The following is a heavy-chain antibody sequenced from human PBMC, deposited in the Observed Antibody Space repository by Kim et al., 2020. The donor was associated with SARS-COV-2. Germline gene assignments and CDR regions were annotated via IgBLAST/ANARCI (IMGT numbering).Heavy chain of an antibody. D-gene: IGHD3-9*01. J-gene: IGHJ6*02. CDR2: TSSSSSYI. Sequence: GGSLRLSCAASGFTFSSYSMNWVRQAPGKGLEWVSSTSSSSSYIYYADSVKGRFTISRDNAKNSLYLQMNSLRAEDTAVYYCARDQIEEGFLTGYYSIVFYGMDVWGQGTTVTVSS. CDR3: ARDQIEEGFLTGYYSIVFYGMDV. V-gene: IGHV3-21*01. CDR1: GFTFSSYS.